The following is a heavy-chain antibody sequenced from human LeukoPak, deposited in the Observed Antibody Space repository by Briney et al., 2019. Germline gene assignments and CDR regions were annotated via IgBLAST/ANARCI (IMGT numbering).Heavy chain of an antibody. J-gene: IGHJ6*02. D-gene: IGHD5-18*01. CDR2: ISGSGSST. V-gene: IGHV3-23*01. Sequence: GGSLRLSCAAAGFTFSSYAMSWVRQAPGKGLEWISTISGSGSSTDFADSVKGRFTISRDNSKNTLYLQMNSLRAEDTAVYYCARDAVDTANAVWGQGTTVTVSS. CDR1: GFTFSSYA. CDR3: ARDAVDTANAV.